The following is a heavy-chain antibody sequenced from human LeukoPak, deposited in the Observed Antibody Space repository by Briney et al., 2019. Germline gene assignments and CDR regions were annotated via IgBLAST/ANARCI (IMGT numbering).Heavy chain of an antibody. D-gene: IGHD3-22*01. Sequence: SVKVSCTASGGTFSSYTISWVRQAPGQGLEWMGRIIPILGIANYAQKFQGRVTITADKSTSTAYMELSSLRSEDTAVYYCARTPLPDYYDSSGPFDYWGQGTLVTVSS. CDR1: GGTFSSYT. V-gene: IGHV1-69*02. J-gene: IGHJ4*02. CDR3: ARTPLPDYYDSSGPFDY. CDR2: IIPILGIA.